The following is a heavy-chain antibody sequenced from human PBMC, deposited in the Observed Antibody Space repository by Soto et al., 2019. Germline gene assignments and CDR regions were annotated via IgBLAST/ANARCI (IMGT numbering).Heavy chain of an antibody. J-gene: IGHJ5*02. CDR2: ISTYSGDT. CDR1: GYTFFTYA. V-gene: IGHV1-18*01. D-gene: IGHD3-3*01. Sequence: QVHLVQSGVEVKTPGASVKVSCQASGYTFFTYAISWVRQAPGQGLEWMGWISTYSGDTKYAQKFQGSVTMTTDTPTATASPELRRLRSDASAVYYCGRHQGTTTSEDWFDPWGQGTLVTVSS. CDR3: GRHQGTTTSEDWFDP.